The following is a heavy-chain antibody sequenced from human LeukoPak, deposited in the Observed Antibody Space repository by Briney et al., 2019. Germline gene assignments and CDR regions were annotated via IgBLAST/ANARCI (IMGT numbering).Heavy chain of an antibody. CDR3: ARGWNRPVGPPDY. CDR2: INPNSGGST. D-gene: IGHD1-26*01. J-gene: IGHJ4*02. CDR1: GYTFTGYY. Sequence: ASVKVSCKASGYTFTGYYMHWVRQAPGQGLEWMGWINPNSGGSTSYTQKFQGRVTMTRDTSTSTVYMELSSLRSEDTAVYYCARGWNRPVGPPDYWGQGTLVTVSS. V-gene: IGHV1-46*01.